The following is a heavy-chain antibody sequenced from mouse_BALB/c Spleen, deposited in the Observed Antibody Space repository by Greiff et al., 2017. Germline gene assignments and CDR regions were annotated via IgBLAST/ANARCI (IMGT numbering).Heavy chain of an antibody. V-gene: IGHV5-6*01. CDR2: ISSGGSYT. Sequence: DVQLQESGGGLVQPGGSLKLSCAASGFTFSSYTMSWVRQTPEKRLEWVAYISSGGSYTYYPDSVKGRFTISRDNAKNTLYLQMSSLKSEDTAMYYCARQAGDYYAMDYWGQGTSVTVSS. J-gene: IGHJ4*01. D-gene: IGHD6-1*01. CDR3: ARQAGDYYAMDY. CDR1: GFTFSSYT.